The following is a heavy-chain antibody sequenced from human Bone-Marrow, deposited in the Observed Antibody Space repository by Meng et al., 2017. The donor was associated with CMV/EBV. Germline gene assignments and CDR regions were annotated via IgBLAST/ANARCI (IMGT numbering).Heavy chain of an antibody. J-gene: IGHJ4*02. V-gene: IGHV1-18*01. CDR1: GYTFSNHG. CDR3: VKSYDFDY. D-gene: IGHD3-3*01. CDR2: VSAHKNNT. Sequence: ASVKVSCKGSGYTFSNHGINWVRQAPGQGLEWVGWVSAHKNNTNYAQKFLDRVTMTTDPSTSTAYMELRSLKSDDTAIYYCVKSYDFDYWGQGTLVTVSS.